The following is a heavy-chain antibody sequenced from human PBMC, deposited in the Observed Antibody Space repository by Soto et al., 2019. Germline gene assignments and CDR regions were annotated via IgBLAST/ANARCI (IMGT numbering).Heavy chain of an antibody. CDR3: AIVFDIAMTGSRFDT. J-gene: IGHJ5*02. CDR1: GFTFSGSP. Sequence: EVQLLESGGGLVQPVGSLRLSCVASGFTFSGSPMSWARQAPGKGRDWVSAISDSGDDTYYADSVKGRFTISTDNSKNIVYLQMNNLRAEDTAVYYCAIVFDIAMTGSRFDTWGQGPLVTVSS. D-gene: IGHD6-19*01. V-gene: IGHV3-23*01. CDR2: ISDSGDDT.